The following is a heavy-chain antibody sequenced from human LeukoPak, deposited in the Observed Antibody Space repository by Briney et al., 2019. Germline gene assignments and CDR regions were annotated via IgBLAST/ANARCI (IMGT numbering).Heavy chain of an antibody. V-gene: IGHV3-66*02. Sequence: GGSLRLSCAASGFTVSSNYMSWVRQAPGKGLEWVSVIYSGGSTYYADSVKGRFTISRDNSKNTLYLQMNSLRAEDTAVYYCAKSPSGGIVTALDYWGQGTLVTVSS. CDR1: GFTVSSNY. D-gene: IGHD2-15*01. CDR2: IYSGGST. CDR3: AKSPSGGIVTALDY. J-gene: IGHJ4*02.